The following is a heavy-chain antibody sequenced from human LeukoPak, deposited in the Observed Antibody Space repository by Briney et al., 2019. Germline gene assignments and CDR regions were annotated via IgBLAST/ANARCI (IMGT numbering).Heavy chain of an antibody. CDR1: GGTFSSYA. D-gene: IGHD5-18*01. CDR2: IIPIFGTA. V-gene: IGHV1-69*05. CDR3: ARDSGAHTLTRCMVIDHYFDY. J-gene: IGHJ4*02. Sequence: ASVKVSCKASGGTFSSYAISWVRQAPGQGLEWMGRIIPIFGTANYAQKFQGRVTITTDESTSTAYMELSSLRSEDTAVYYCARDSGAHTLTRCMVIDHYFDYWGQGTLVTVSS.